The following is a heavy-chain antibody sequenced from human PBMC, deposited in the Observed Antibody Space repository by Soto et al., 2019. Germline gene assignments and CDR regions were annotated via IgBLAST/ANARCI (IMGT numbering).Heavy chain of an antibody. CDR3: ARDSQFSTSWQKFDY. CDR1: GYTFTSYG. V-gene: IGHV1-18*01. Sequence: QVQLVQSGVEVKQPGASVKVSCQASGYTFTSYGISWLRQAPGQGREWMGWVNTYNGNPNYAQTLQGRVTMTTDTSTSTAYMELRSLRSDDTAVYYCARDSQFSTSWQKFDYWGQGTLVTVSS. J-gene: IGHJ4*02. CDR2: VNTYNGNP. D-gene: IGHD2-2*01.